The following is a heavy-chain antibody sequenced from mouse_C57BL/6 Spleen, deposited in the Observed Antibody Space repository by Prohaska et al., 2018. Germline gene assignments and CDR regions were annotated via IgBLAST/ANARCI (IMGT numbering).Heavy chain of an antibody. CDR2: INSDGSAI. D-gene: IGHD3-1*01. Sequence: EVQLLETGGGLVQPGGSRGLSCEGSGFTFSGFWMSWVRQTPGKTLEWIGDINSDGSAINYAPSIKDRFTIFRDNDKSTLYLQMSNVRSEDTATYFCMRYGLRHWYFDVWGTGTTVTVSS. J-gene: IGHJ1*03. CDR3: MRYGLRHWYFDV. CDR1: GFTFSGFW. V-gene: IGHV11-2*01.